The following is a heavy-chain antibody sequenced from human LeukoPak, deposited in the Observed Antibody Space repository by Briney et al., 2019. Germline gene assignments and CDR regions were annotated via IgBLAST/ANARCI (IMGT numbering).Heavy chain of an antibody. Sequence: SVKVSCKASGGTFSSYAISWVRQAPGQGLEWMGGIIPIFGTANYAQKFQGRVTITADKSTSTAYMELSSLRSEDTAVYYCARMWSYYYGSGMPNWFDPWGQGTLVTVSS. CDR3: ARMWSYYYGSGMPNWFDP. J-gene: IGHJ5*02. CDR2: IIPIFGTA. CDR1: GGTFSSYA. V-gene: IGHV1-69*06. D-gene: IGHD3-10*01.